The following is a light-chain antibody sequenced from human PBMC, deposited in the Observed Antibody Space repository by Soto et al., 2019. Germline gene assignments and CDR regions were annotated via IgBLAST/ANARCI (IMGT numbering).Light chain of an antibody. Sequence: EIVMKQSPATLSLSPGERATLSCRASQSISSYLAWYQQKPGQAPRLLIYDASTRATGIPARFSGSGSETEFTLTISSLQSEDFAVYYCQQYNYWPPITFGQGTRLEIK. J-gene: IGKJ5*01. CDR1: QSISSY. CDR2: DAS. V-gene: IGKV3-15*01. CDR3: QQYNYWPPIT.